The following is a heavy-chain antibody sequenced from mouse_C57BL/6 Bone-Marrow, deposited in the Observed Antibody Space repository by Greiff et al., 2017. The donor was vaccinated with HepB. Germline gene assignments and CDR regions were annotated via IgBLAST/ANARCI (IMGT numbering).Heavy chain of an antibody. CDR2: INPSTGGT. CDR1: GYSFTGYY. D-gene: IGHD1-1*01. V-gene: IGHV1-42*01. J-gene: IGHJ1*03. CDR3: ARPSDYYGSSRWYFDV. Sequence: EVQLQQSGPELVKPGASVKISCKASGYSFTGYYMNWVKQSPEKSLEWIGEINPSTGGTTYNQKFKAKATLTVDKSSSTAYMQLKSLTSEDSAVYYCARPSDYYGSSRWYFDVWGTGTTVTVSS.